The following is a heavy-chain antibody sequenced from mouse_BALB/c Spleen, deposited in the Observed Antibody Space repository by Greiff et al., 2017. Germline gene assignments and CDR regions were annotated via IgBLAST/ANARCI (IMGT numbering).Heavy chain of an antibody. Sequence: EVQRVESGGGLVKPGGSLKLSCAASGFAFSSYDMSWVRQTPEKRLEWVAYISSGGGSTYYPDTVKGRFTISRDNAKNTLYLQMSSLKSEDTAMYYCAREYYFDYWGQGTTLTVSS. CDR3: AREYYFDY. J-gene: IGHJ2*01. V-gene: IGHV5-12-1*01. CDR1: GFAFSSYD. CDR2: ISSGGGST.